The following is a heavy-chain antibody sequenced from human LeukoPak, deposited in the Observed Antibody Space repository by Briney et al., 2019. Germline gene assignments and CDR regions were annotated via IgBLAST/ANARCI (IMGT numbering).Heavy chain of an antibody. J-gene: IGHJ5*02. D-gene: IGHD6-19*01. CDR2: ISSSSSYI. CDR1: GFTFSSYS. V-gene: IGHV3-21*01. Sequence: GGSLRLSCAASGFTFSSYSMNWVRQAPGKGLEWVSSISSSSSYIYYADSVKGRFTISRHNAKNTLYLQMNSLRAEDTAVYYCARGADTGYSSDSWGQGTLVTVSS. CDR3: ARGADTGYSSDS.